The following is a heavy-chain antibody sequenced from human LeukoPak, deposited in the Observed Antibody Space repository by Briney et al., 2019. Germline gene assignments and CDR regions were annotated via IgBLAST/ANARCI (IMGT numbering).Heavy chain of an antibody. D-gene: IGHD3-22*01. CDR3: AQDLRYDSSGCFDH. CDR1: GFTFDDYA. V-gene: IGHV3-9*01. Sequence: QTGGSLRLSCAASGFTFDDYAMHWVRQVPGKGLEWVSGIGWNSRSIGYADSVKGRATISRDNAKKSLYLQVNSLRTEDTAFYYCAQDLRYDSSGCFDHWGQGTLVTVSS. J-gene: IGHJ4*02. CDR2: IGWNSRSI.